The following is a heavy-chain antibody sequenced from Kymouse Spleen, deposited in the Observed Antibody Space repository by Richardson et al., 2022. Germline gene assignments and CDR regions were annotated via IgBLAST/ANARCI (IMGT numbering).Heavy chain of an antibody. J-gene: IGHJ4*02. Sequence: QVQLQESGPGLVKPSETLSLTCTVSGGSVSSGSYYWSWIRQPPGKGLEWIGYIYYSGSTNYNPSLKSRVTISVDTSKNQFSLKLSSVTAADTAVYYCAREAPVTGFFDYWGQGTLVTVSS. CDR2: IYYSGST. CDR3: AREAPVTGFFDY. CDR1: GGSVSSGSYY. D-gene: IGHD1-20*01,IGHD1-7*01,IGHD3-9*01. V-gene: IGHV4-61*01.